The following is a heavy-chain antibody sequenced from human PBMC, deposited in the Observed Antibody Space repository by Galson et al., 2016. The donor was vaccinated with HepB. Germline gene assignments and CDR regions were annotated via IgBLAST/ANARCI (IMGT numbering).Heavy chain of an antibody. CDR3: ASGRVVDAFDI. CDR2: IYYSGTT. CDR1: AASISSSNYY. Sequence: SETLSLTCTVSAASISSSNYYWGWIRQPPGKGLECIGNIYYSGTTYYNLSLKSRVTISVDTSKNHFSLQLSSVTAADTAVYYCASGRVVDAFDIWGQGTMVTVSS. J-gene: IGHJ3*02. V-gene: IGHV4-39*02.